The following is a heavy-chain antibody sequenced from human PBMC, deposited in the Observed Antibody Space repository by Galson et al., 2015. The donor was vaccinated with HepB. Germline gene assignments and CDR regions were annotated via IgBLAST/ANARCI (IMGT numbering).Heavy chain of an antibody. CDR3: ARVGTPKTYWCFDY. Sequence: SVKVSCKASGGTFSSYAISWGRQAPGQGLEWMGGIIPIFGTANYAQKFQGRVTITADESTSTAYMELSSLRSEDTAVYYCARVGTPKTYWCFDYWGQGTLVTVSS. D-gene: IGHD2-8*02. V-gene: IGHV1-69*13. J-gene: IGHJ4*02. CDR2: IIPIFGTA. CDR1: GGTFSSYA.